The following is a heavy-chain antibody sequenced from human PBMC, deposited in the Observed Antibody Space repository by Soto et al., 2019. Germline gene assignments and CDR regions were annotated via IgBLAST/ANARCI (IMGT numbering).Heavy chain of an antibody. CDR3: AKDQTRYYGSGSPKGY. V-gene: IGHV3-23*01. J-gene: IGHJ4*02. CDR2: ISGSGGST. Sequence: GKGLEWVSAISGSGGSTYYADSVKGRFTISRDNSKNTLYLQMNSLRAEDTTVYYCAKDQTRYYGSGSPKGYWGQGTLVTVSS. D-gene: IGHD3-10*01.